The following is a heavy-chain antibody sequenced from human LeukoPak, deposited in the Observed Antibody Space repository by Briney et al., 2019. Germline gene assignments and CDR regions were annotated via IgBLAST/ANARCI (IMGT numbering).Heavy chain of an antibody. CDR2: IKSKTDGGTT. V-gene: IGHV3-15*01. D-gene: IGHD3-10*01. CDR3: TTNLWFGELLRRDY. J-gene: IGHJ4*02. Sequence: GGSPRLSCAASGFTFSNAWMSWVRQAPGKGLEWVGRIKSKTDGGTTDYAAPVKGRFTISRDDSKNTLYLQMNSLKTEDTAVYYCTTNLWFGELLRRDYWGQGTLVTVSS. CDR1: GFTFSNAW.